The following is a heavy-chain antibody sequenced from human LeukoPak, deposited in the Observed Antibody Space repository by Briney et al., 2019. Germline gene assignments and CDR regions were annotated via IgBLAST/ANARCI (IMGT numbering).Heavy chain of an antibody. Sequence: SETLSLTCAVYGGSLSGHYWSWIRQPPGKGLEWIGEIYHSGRTTYNPSLTSRVTISKDSSKNQFSLSLGSVIAADTAVYFCARGENSGSYFSYFDSWAQGTPVTVSS. J-gene: IGHJ5*01. CDR2: IYHSGRT. CDR1: GGSLSGHY. D-gene: IGHD3-10*01. V-gene: IGHV4-34*01. CDR3: ARGENSGSYFSYFDS.